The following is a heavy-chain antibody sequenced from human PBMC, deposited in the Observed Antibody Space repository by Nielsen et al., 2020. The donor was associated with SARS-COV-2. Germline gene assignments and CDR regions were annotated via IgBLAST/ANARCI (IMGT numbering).Heavy chain of an antibody. CDR3: AKDELVVTLSGQYYYGMDV. V-gene: IGHV3-48*03. Sequence: GESLKISCAASGITFSSYEMNWVRQAPGKGLEGVSYISSSGSTIYYADSGKGRFTISRDNAKKSLYLQMNSLRAEDTAVYYCAKDELVVTLSGQYYYGMDVWGQGTTVTVSS. D-gene: IGHD1-7*01. CDR1: GITFSSYE. J-gene: IGHJ6*02. CDR2: ISSSGSTI.